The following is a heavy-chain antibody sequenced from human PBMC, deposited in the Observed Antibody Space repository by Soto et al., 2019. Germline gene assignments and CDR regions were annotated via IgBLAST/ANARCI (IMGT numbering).Heavy chain of an antibody. J-gene: IGHJ6*02. CDR3: ARLSGDHSAFFSYGMDA. CDR2: INSDGTIS. V-gene: IGHV3-74*01. D-gene: IGHD2-21*01. Sequence: GGSLRLSSAASGFTFDTYWMNWIRQAPGKGPEWLSGINSDGTISSYADSVKGRFTISRDNARNTLSLQMNSLRADDTAVYYCARLSGDHSAFFSYGMDAWGQGTTVTVS. CDR1: GFTFDTYW.